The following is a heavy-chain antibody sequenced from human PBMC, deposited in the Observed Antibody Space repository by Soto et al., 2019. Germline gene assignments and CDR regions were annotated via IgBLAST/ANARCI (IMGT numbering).Heavy chain of an antibody. J-gene: IGHJ4*02. D-gene: IGHD3-16*01. CDR1: GFTFSSYS. V-gene: IGHV3-21*01. Sequence: GGSLRLSCAASGFTFSSYSMNWVRQAPGKGLEWVSSISSSSSYIYYADSVKGRFTISRDNAKNSLYLQMNSLRAEDTAVYYCARMIPSRFYFDYWGQGTLVTVSS. CDR3: ARMIPSRFYFDY. CDR2: ISSSSSYI.